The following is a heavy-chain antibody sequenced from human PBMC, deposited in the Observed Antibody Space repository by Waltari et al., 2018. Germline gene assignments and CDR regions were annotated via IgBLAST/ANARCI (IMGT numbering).Heavy chain of an antibody. D-gene: IGHD6-19*01. CDR3: ARVAAVAGRGAYDY. CDR1: GGSISSRSYY. CDR2: IYYSGST. J-gene: IGHJ4*02. Sequence: QLQLQESGPGLVKPSETLSLTCTVSGGSISSRSYYWGWIRQPPGKGLEWIGSIYYSGSTYYNPSLKSRVTISVDTSKNQFSLKLSSVTAADTAVYYCARVAAVAGRGAYDYWGQGTLVTVSS. V-gene: IGHV4-39*07.